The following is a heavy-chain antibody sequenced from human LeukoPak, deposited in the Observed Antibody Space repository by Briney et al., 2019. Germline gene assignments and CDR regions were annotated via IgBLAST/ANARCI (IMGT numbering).Heavy chain of an antibody. V-gene: IGHV3-7*01. CDR2: IKQDGSEK. CDR3: ARAELWNYYYMDV. D-gene: IGHD3-10*01. CDR1: GFTFSSYW. Sequence: RGSLRLSCAPSGFTFSSYWMSWVRQAPGKGLEWVANIKQDGSEKYYVDSVKGRFTISRDNAKNSLYLQMNSLRAEDTAVYYCARAELWNYYYMDVWGKGTTVTVSS. J-gene: IGHJ6*03.